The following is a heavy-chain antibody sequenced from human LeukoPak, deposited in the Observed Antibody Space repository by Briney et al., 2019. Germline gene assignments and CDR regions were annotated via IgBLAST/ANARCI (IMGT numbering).Heavy chain of an antibody. CDR3: ARGRPYYYDSSGYNRNWSDP. V-gene: IGHV4-34*01. CDR1: GGSFSGYY. D-gene: IGHD3-22*01. Sequence: PSETLSLTCAVYGGSFSGYYWSWIRQPPGKGLEWIGEINHSGSTNYNPSLKSRVTISVDTSKNQFSLKLSSVTAADTAVYYCARGRPYYYDSSGYNRNWSDPWGQGTLVTVSS. CDR2: INHSGST. J-gene: IGHJ5*02.